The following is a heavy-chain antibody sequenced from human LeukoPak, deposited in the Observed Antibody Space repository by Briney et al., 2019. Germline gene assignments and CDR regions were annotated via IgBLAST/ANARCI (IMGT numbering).Heavy chain of an antibody. CDR2: INPSGGNT. J-gene: IGHJ5*02. CDR3: ARALPHRRLMDTTMNQHWFDP. D-gene: IGHD5-18*01. V-gene: IGHV1-46*01. Sequence: ASVKVSCEASGYIFTSYYIHWVRQAPGQGLKWVGIINPSGGNTNYAQKFQGRVTMTRDMSTSTVYMELSSLTSEDTAVYSCARALPHRRLMDTTMNQHWFDPWGQGTLVTVSS. CDR1: GYIFTSYY.